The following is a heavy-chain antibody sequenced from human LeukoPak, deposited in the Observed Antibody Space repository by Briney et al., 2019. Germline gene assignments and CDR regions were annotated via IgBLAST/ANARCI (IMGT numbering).Heavy chain of an antibody. V-gene: IGHV3-33*01. CDR2: IWYDGSNK. D-gene: IGHD2-2*01. J-gene: IGHJ4*02. CDR3: AGRPATYDY. CDR1: GFTFSSYA. Sequence: GRSLRLSCAASGFTFSSYAMHWVRQAPGKGLEWVAVIWYDGSNKYYADSVKGRFTISRDNSKNTLYLQMNSLRAEDTAVYYCAGRPATYDYWGQGTLVTVSS.